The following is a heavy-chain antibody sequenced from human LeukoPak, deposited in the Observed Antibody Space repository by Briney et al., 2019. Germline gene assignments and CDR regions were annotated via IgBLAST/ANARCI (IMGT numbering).Heavy chain of an antibody. CDR3: AREPGYSSSPRYYFDY. Sequence: GASVKVSCKASGGTFSSYAISWVRQAPGQGLEWMGRIIPILGIANYAQKFQGRVTITADKSTSTAYMELSSLRSEDTAVYYCAREPGYSSSPRYYFDYWGQGTLVTASS. J-gene: IGHJ4*02. V-gene: IGHV1-69*04. D-gene: IGHD6-13*01. CDR2: IIPILGIA. CDR1: GGTFSSYA.